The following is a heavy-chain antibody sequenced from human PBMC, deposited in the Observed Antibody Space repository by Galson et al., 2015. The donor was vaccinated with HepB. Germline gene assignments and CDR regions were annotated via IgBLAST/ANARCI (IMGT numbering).Heavy chain of an antibody. Sequence: SLRLSCAASGFTFSNYWMHWVRQAPGKGLVWVSRLNSDGSTTAYADSVKGRFTISRDNAKNTLYLQLHSLRAEDTAVYYCARGGVPAATDYWGQGTLVTVSS. D-gene: IGHD2-2*01. CDR3: ARGGVPAATDY. J-gene: IGHJ4*02. V-gene: IGHV3-74*01. CDR2: LNSDGSTT. CDR1: GFTFSNYW.